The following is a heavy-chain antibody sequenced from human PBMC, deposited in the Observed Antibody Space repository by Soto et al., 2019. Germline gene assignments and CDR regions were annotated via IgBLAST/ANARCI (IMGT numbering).Heavy chain of an antibody. CDR1: GFSFSTYN. J-gene: IGHJ6*02. V-gene: IGHV3-21*01. Sequence: EVQLVESGGGLVMPGGSLRLSCIASGFSFSTYNMNWVRQAPGKGLEWVSSIRRSGDYTYYADSLKGRFTISRENAKNSVYLKMISLRAEDTAVYDCTTSKSLGGMDGWGQGTTVTVSS. CDR2: IRRSGDYT. CDR3: TTSKSLGGMDG. D-gene: IGHD3-10*01.